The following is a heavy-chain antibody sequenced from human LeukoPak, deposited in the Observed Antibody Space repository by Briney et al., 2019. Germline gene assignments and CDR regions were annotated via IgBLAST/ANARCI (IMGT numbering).Heavy chain of an antibody. D-gene: IGHD3-16*01. CDR1: GDSVSSKSAV. CDR2: TYYRSKWYN. Sequence: SQTLSLTCVISGDSVSSKSAVWSWIRQSPSRGLEWLGRTYYRSKWYNDYAVSVKSRITVNPDTSKNQFSLHLSSVTPEDTAVYYCARDSFDGNNWFDPWGQGTLVTVSS. CDR3: ARDSFDGNNWFDP. V-gene: IGHV6-1*01. J-gene: IGHJ5*02.